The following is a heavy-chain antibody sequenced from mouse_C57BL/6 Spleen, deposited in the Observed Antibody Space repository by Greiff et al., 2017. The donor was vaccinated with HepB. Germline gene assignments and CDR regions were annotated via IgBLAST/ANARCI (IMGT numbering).Heavy chain of an antibody. CDR3: ARMGVATWYFDV. D-gene: IGHD1-1*01. Sequence: VMLVESGPGLVQPSQSLSITCTVSGFSLTSYGVHWVRQSPGKGLEWLGVIWSGGSTIYNAAFISRRSISKDNSNSQVFFKLNSLQADDTAIYYCARMGVATWYFDVWGTGTTVTVSS. CDR2: IWSGGST. V-gene: IGHV2-2*01. CDR1: GFSLTSYG. J-gene: IGHJ1*03.